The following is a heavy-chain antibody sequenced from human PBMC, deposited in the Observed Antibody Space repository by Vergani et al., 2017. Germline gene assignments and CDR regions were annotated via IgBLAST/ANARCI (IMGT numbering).Heavy chain of an antibody. Sequence: QVQLVESGGGVVQPGRSLRLSCAASGFTFSSYAMHWVRQAPGKGLEWVAVISYDGSNKYYADSVKGRFTISRDNSMNTLYLQMNSLRAEDTAVYYCARDPATWGLDYWGQGTLVTVSS. CDR3: ARDPATWGLDY. V-gene: IGHV3-30*01. J-gene: IGHJ4*02. CDR1: GFTFSSYA. CDR2: ISYDGSNK. D-gene: IGHD7-27*01.